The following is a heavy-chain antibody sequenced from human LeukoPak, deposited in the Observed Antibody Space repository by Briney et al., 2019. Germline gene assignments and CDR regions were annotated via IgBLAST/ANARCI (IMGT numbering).Heavy chain of an antibody. D-gene: IGHD6-13*01. Sequence: PGGSLRLSCAASGFTFSSYAMHWVRQAPGKGLEWVAVISYDGSNKYYADSAKGRFTIPRDNSKNTLYLQMNSLRAEDTAVYYCARQTGYSTWNGMDVWGQGTTVTVSS. CDR1: GFTFSSYA. J-gene: IGHJ6*02. CDR3: ARQTGYSTWNGMDV. V-gene: IGHV3-30-3*01. CDR2: ISYDGSNK.